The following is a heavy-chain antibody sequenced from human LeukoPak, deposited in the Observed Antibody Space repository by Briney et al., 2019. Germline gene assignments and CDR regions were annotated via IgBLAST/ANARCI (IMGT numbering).Heavy chain of an antibody. V-gene: IGHV3-9*01. CDR3: AKDSGSYYGYFDY. CDR2: ISWNSGSI. J-gene: IGHJ4*02. CDR1: GFTFDDYA. Sequence: GGSLRLSCAASGFTFDDYAMHWVRQAPGKGLERVSGISWNSGSIGYADSVKGRFTISRDNAKNSLYLQMNSLRAEDTALYYCAKDSGSYYGYFDYWGQGTLVTVSS. D-gene: IGHD1-26*01.